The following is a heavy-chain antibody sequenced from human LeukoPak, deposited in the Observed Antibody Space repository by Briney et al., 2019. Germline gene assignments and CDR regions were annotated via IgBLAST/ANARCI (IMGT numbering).Heavy chain of an antibody. CDR2: IKPDGSEK. J-gene: IGHJ4*02. Sequence: PGGSLRLSCAASGFTFSNAWMSWVRQAPGKGLEWVANIKPDGSEKSYVDSVRGRFTISRDNAKNSLYLQMNSPRAEDTAVYYCARGQMAGYWGQGALVTVSS. V-gene: IGHV3-7*05. CDR3: ARGQMAGY. CDR1: GFTFSNAW. D-gene: IGHD5-24*01.